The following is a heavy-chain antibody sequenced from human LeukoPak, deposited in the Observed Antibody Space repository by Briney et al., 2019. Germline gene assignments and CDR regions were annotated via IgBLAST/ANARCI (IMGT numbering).Heavy chain of an antibody. CDR3: GSPYYYSGMAV. Sequence: ASVKVSCTASGGTFSSYAISWVRQAPGQGLEWMGWIIPIFGIANYAQKFQGRFTITADKPTSTANMELSSLRSEDTAVYYWGSPYYYSGMAVWGQGTPVTVS. CDR2: IIPIFGIA. V-gene: IGHV1-69*10. CDR1: GGTFSSYA. J-gene: IGHJ6*02.